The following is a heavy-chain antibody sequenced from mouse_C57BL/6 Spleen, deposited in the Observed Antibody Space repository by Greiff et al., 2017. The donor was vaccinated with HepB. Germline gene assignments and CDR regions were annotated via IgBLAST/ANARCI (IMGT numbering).Heavy chain of an antibody. CDR3: ARGPTTGGLFDY. CDR2: IDPSDSYT. CDR1: GYTFTSYW. Sequence: VQLQQSGAELVKPGASVKLSCKASGYTFTSYWMQWVKQRPGQGLEWIGEIDPSDSYTNYNQKFKDKATLTVDTSSSTAYMQLSSLTSEDSAVYYCARGPTTGGLFDYWGQGTTLTVSS. D-gene: IGHD1-1*01. V-gene: IGHV1-50*01. J-gene: IGHJ2*01.